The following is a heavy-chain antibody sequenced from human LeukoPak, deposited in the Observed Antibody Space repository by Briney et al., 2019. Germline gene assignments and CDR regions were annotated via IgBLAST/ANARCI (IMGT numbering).Heavy chain of an antibody. D-gene: IGHD2-2*02. V-gene: IGHV4-30-4*08. CDR3: ARRPDCSSTSCYSFWFDP. CDR2: IYYSGST. Sequence: SETLSLTCTVSGGSISSGDCYWSWIRQRPGKGLEWIGYIYYSGSTYYNPSLKSRVTISVDTSKNQFSLKLSSVTAADTAVYYCARRPDCSSTSCYSFWFDPWGQGTLVTVSS. CDR1: GGSISSGDCY. J-gene: IGHJ5*02.